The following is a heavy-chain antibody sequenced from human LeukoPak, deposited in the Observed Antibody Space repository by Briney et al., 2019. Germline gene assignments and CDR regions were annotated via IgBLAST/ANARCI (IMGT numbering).Heavy chain of an antibody. J-gene: IGHJ4*02. CDR1: GFTLSSYA. CDR2: ISVSGNT. V-gene: IGHV3-23*01. D-gene: IGHD2-21*01. CDR3: AKTPVTTCSGAYCYPFDY. Sequence: GGSLRLSCAASGFTLSSYAMSWVRQAPGKGLEWVSAISVSGNTYHADSVKGRFTISRDSSKNTLYLQMNRLRAEDAAVYYCAKTPVTTCSGAYCYPFDYWGQGTLVTVSS.